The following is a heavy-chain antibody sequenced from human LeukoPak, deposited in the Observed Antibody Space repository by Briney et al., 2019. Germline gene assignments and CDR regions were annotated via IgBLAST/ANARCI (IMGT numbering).Heavy chain of an antibody. Sequence: PGRSLRLSCTASGFTFSAYAMSWVRQAPGKGLEGVGFIRSKVYSGTTEYAASVRGRFTISRDDSNSIAYLQMDSLKTEDTAVYYCTREGYSSNWHRGEFDYWGQGALVTVSS. CDR1: GFTFSAYA. D-gene: IGHD6-13*01. J-gene: IGHJ4*02. CDR2: IRSKVYSGTT. V-gene: IGHV3-49*04. CDR3: TREGYSSNWHRGEFDY.